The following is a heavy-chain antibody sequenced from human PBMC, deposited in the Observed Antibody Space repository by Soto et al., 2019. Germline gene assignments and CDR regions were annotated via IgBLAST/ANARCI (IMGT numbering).Heavy chain of an antibody. CDR2: ISYDGSNK. J-gene: IGHJ3*02. Sequence: QVQLVESGGGVVQPGRSLRLSCAASGFTFSSYGMHWVSQAPGKGLEWVAVISYDGSNKYYADSVKGRFTISRDNSKSTLYLQMNSLRAEDTAVYYCAKVHQVLDYRVAFDIWGQGTMVTVSS. V-gene: IGHV3-30*18. D-gene: IGHD4-17*01. CDR1: GFTFSSYG. CDR3: AKVHQVLDYRVAFDI.